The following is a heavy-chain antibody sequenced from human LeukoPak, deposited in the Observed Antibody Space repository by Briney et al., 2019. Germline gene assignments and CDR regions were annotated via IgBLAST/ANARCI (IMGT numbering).Heavy chain of an antibody. D-gene: IGHD2/OR15-2a*01. Sequence: SETLSLTCTVSGGSIISSDYHWGWVRQPPGKGLEWIGTISYSGNTDYNPSLRSRVTISVDTSKNQFSLKLSSVTAADTAVYYCARRVGYFFQLDYWGQGTLVTVSS. J-gene: IGHJ4*02. CDR1: GGSIISSDYH. CDR2: ISYSGNT. V-gene: IGHV4-39*01. CDR3: ARRVGYFFQLDY.